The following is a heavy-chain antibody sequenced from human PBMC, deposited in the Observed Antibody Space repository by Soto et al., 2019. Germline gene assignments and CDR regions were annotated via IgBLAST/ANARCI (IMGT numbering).Heavy chain of an antibody. D-gene: IGHD3-16*01. CDR3: ATDSNYDVSYSF. Sequence: ASVKVSCKASGGSLNNYAIKWVRQAPGQGLEWMGGILPVSGPPDYEQKFQGRVSITGDHAKRTVYMELSRLKSDDTAVYFCATDSNYDVSYSFWGQGTLVTVSS. V-gene: IGHV1-69*13. CDR2: ILPVSGPP. CDR1: GGSLNNYA. J-gene: IGHJ4*02.